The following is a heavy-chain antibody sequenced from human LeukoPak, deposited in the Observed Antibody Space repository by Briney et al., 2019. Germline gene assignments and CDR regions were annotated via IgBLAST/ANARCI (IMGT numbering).Heavy chain of an antibody. CDR1: GGSISSGGYY. Sequence: PSQTLSLTCTVSGGSISSGGYYWSWIWQPPGKGLEWIGYIYHSGSTYYNPSLKSRVTISVDRSKNQFSLKLSSVTAADTAVYYCARDRSTTPAAPYFDYWGQGTLVTVSS. D-gene: IGHD2-15*01. V-gene: IGHV4-30-2*01. CDR2: IYHSGST. CDR3: ARDRSTTPAAPYFDY. J-gene: IGHJ4*02.